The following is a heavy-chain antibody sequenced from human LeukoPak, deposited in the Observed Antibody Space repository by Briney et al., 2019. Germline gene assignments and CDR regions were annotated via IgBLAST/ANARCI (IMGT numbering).Heavy chain of an antibody. CDR1: GFTFSSYA. V-gene: IGHV3-23*01. Sequence: GGSLRLSCAASGFTFSSYAMSWVRQAPGKGLEWVSAISGSGGSTYYADSVKGRFTISRDNSKNTLYLQMNSLRAEDTAVYYCANRGPESEYDYYYGMDVWGQGTTVTVSS. D-gene: IGHD1-14*01. CDR3: ANRGPESEYDYYYGMDV. J-gene: IGHJ6*02. CDR2: ISGSGGST.